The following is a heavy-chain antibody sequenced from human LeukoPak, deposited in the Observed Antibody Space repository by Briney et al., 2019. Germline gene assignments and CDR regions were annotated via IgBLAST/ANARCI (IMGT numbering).Heavy chain of an antibody. CDR2: IRQDGSDK. V-gene: IGHV3-7*03. J-gene: IGHJ4*02. Sequence: GGSLRLSCAASGFTFSSYWMSWIRQAPGKALEWVANIRQDGSDKYYADSVKGRFTISRDNAKNSLYLQMNSLRAEDTALYYCAKGLKYSYGLAGTLDYWGQGTLVTVSS. D-gene: IGHD5-18*01. CDR3: AKGLKYSYGLAGTLDY. CDR1: GFTFSSYW.